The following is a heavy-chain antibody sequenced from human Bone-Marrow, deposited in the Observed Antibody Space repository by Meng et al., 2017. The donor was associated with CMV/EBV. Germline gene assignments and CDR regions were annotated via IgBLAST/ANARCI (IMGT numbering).Heavy chain of an antibody. CDR3: ARSPINYDFWSGSSSGLDY. CDR2: ISSSSSYI. D-gene: IGHD3-3*01. Sequence: GESLKISCAASGFTFSSYSMNWVRQAPGKGLEWVSSISSSSSYIYYADSVKGRFTISRDNAKNSLYLQMNSLRAEDTAVYYCARSPINYDFWSGSSSGLDYWGQGTLVTVDS. J-gene: IGHJ4*02. CDR1: GFTFSSYS. V-gene: IGHV3-21*01.